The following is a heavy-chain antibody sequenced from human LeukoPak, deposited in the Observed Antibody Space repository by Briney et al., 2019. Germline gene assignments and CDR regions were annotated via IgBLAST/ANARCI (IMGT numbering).Heavy chain of an antibody. CDR3: VGSSGWYPPRYFQH. CDR1: RFTFSTYW. CDR2: INSDGSST. V-gene: IGHV3-74*01. Sequence: GGSLRLSCAASRFTFSTYWMHWVRQAPGKGLVWVSRINSDGSSTGYADSVKGRFTISRDNAKNTLYLQMNSLRAEDTALYYCVGSSGWYPPRYFQHWGQGTLVTVSS. J-gene: IGHJ1*01. D-gene: IGHD6-19*01.